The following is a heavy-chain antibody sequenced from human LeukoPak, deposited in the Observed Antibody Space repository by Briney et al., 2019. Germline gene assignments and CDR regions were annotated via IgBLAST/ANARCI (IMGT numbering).Heavy chain of an antibody. J-gene: IGHJ4*02. Sequence: SSETLSLTCTVSGGSISSYYWSWVRQAPGKGLEWVSVIYSGGSTYYADSVKGRFSISRDNAKNSLYLQMNSLRDEDTAVYFCAREVRGTYLDYWGQGTLVTVSS. D-gene: IGHD4/OR15-4a*01. CDR1: GGSISSYY. CDR2: IYSGGST. V-gene: IGHV3-53*01. CDR3: AREVRGTYLDY.